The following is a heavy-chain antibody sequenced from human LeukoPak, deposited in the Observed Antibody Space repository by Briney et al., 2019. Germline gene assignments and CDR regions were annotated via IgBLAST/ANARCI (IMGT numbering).Heavy chain of an antibody. CDR2: IYYSGST. J-gene: IGHJ4*02. V-gene: IGHV4-31*03. Sequence: SETLSLTCTVSGGSISSGGYYWRWIRQHPGKGLEWIGYIYYSGSTYYNPSLKSRVTISVDTSKNQFSLKLSSVTAADTAVYYCARWSTLQHRWYYFDYWGQGTLVTVSS. CDR1: GGSISSGGYY. CDR3: ARWSTLQHRWYYFDY. D-gene: IGHD5-24*01.